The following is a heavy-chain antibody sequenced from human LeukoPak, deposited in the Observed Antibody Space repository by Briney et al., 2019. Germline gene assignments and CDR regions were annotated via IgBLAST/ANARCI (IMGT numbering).Heavy chain of an antibody. V-gene: IGHV3-23*01. CDR3: AKDRPNYYESNGHYYRRDGDY. J-gene: IGHJ4*02. CDR1: GFTFSIYP. Sequence: GGSLRLSCAASGFTFSIYPMSWVRQAPGTGLEWVSSISSRSDYTYYEDSVKGRFTISRDNSQNTLYLQMNSLRAEDTAIYYCAKDRPNYYESNGHYYRRDGDYWGQGTLVTVSS. CDR2: ISSRSDYT. D-gene: IGHD3-22*01.